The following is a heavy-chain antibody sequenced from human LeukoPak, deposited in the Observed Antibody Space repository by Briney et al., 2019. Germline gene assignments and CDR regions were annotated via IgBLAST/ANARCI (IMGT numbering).Heavy chain of an antibody. CDR1: GGSISSYY. D-gene: IGHD5-18*01. CDR2: IYYSGST. CDR3: TSGYSYLDP. V-gene: IGHV4-59*12. J-gene: IGHJ5*02. Sequence: SETLSLTCTVSGGSISSYYWSWIRQPPGKGLEWIGYIYYSGSTNYNPSLKSRVTISVDTSKNQFSLKLSSVTAADTAVYYCTSGYSYLDPWGQGTLVTVSS.